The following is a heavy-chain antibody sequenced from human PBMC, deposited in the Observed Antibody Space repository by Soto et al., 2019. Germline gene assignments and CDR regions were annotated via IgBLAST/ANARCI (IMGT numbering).Heavy chain of an antibody. CDR3: AREPVTIFGVVIRGYFDY. CDR2: IIPIFGTA. J-gene: IGHJ4*02. V-gene: IGHV1-69*06. D-gene: IGHD3-3*01. CDR1: GGTFSSYA. Sequence: QVQLVQSGAEVKKPGSSVKVSCKASGGTFSSYAISWVRQAPGQGLEWMGGIIPIFGTANYAQKFQGRVTITADKSTSRAYMELSSLRSEDTAVYYCAREPVTIFGVVIRGYFDYWGQGTLVTVAS.